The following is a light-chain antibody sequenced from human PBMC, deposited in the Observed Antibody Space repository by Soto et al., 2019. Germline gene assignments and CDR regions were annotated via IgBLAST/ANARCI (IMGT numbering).Light chain of an antibody. CDR2: DAS. J-gene: IGKJ4*01. V-gene: IGKV3-11*01. CDR3: QQRNNWPPVT. Sequence: EIVLTQSPATLSLSPGERATLSCRASQSVSRHLAWYQQKPGQAPRLLFYDASNRATGIPARFSGSGSGTDFTLTISSLEPEDFAVYYCQQRNNWPPVTFGGGTKVDIK. CDR1: QSVSRH.